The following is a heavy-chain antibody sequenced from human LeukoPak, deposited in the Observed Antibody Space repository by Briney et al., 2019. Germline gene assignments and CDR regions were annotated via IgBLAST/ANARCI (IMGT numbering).Heavy chain of an antibody. CDR3: ARELGGTKTGGFDI. D-gene: IGHD1-14*01. V-gene: IGHV3-64*02. J-gene: IGHJ3*02. Sequence: GSLRLSCAASGFRFSYHDMHWVRQAPGKGLEFVSSICAAGAHTFYADSVKGRFTISRDNFQSTMYLQMDGLRPEDSAVYYCARELGGTKTGGFDIWGQGTVVTVSS. CDR2: ICAAGAHT. CDR1: GFRFSYHD.